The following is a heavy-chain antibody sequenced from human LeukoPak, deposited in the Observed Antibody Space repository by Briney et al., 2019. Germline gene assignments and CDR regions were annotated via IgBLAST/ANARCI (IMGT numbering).Heavy chain of an antibody. V-gene: IGHV3-33*05. D-gene: IGHD3-10*01. CDR2: IQSDGSKE. J-gene: IGHJ4*02. CDR1: GFIFSKYG. CDR3: ARVLDGSGSRSFDY. Sequence: GGSLRLSCVASGFIFSKYGMHWVRQVPGRGLEWVTAIQSDGSKEYYEDSVKGRFTISRDDSKNTVFLQMNSLRAEDTAVYFCARVLDGSGSRSFDYWGQGTLVTVSS.